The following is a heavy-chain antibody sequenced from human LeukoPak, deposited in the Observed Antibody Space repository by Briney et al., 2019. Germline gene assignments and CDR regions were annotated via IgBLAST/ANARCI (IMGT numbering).Heavy chain of an antibody. D-gene: IGHD1-14*01. V-gene: IGHV3-30-3*01. CDR1: GFTFSSYA. Sequence: GGSLRLSCAASGFTFSSYAMHWVRQAPGKGLEWVAVISYDGSNKYYADSVKGRFTISRDNSKNTLYLQMNSLRAEDTAVYYCVTSEDRVDYWGQRTLVTVSS. CDR3: VTSEDRVDY. J-gene: IGHJ4*02. CDR2: ISYDGSNK.